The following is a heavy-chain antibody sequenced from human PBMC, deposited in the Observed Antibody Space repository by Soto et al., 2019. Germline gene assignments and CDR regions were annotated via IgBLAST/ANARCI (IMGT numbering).Heavy chain of an antibody. CDR2: IYYSGST. V-gene: IGHV4-59*08. D-gene: IGHD2-2*01. CDR3: ARQSCSSTSCYSWVSWFDP. J-gene: IGHJ5*02. Sequence: QVQLQESGPGLVKPSETLSLTCTVSGGSISSYYWSWIRQPPGKGLEWIGHIYYSGSTNYNPSLKRRVSISVDTSKKQFSLKLSSVTAADTAVYYCARQSCSSTSCYSWVSWFDPWGQGTLVTVSS. CDR1: GGSISSYY.